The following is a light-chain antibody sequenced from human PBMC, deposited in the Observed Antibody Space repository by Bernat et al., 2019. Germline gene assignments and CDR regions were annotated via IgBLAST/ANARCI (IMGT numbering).Light chain of an antibody. CDR1: SSNIGRNY. CDR2: ENN. Sequence: QPVLTQPPSVSAAPGQKVTISCSGSSSNIGRNYVSWYQQFPGSAPKQPIYENNKRPSGIPDRFSGSKSGTSATLGITGLQTGDEADYYCGTWDSSLNHVRVFGTGTKVSVL. CDR3: GTWDSSLNHVRV. J-gene: IGLJ1*01. V-gene: IGLV1-51*02.